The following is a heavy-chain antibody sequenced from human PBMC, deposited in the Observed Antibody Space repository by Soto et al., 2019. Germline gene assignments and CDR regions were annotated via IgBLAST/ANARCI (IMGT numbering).Heavy chain of an antibody. J-gene: IGHJ6*03. V-gene: IGHV3-64*01. CDR1: GFTLSGYA. Sequence: EVQLAESGGGLAQPGGSLRLSCAASGFTLSGYAMDGVRQAPGKGREYVSGISSNGVGTYYANSVQGRFTISRDNSKNTVYLQMGSLRPEDMAVYYCARRARPDFYYMDVWGKGTTVTVSS. D-gene: IGHD6-6*01. CDR3: ARRARPDFYYMDV. CDR2: ISSNGVGT.